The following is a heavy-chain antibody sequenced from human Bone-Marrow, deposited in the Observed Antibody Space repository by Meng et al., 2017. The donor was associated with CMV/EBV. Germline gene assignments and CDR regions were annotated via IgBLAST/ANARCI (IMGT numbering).Heavy chain of an antibody. J-gene: IGHJ5*02. Sequence: ASVKVSCKASGYTFTGYYMHWVRQAPGQGLEWMGWINPNSGAIKFAQKFQGRLTMTRDASINTAYLGLSRLRSDDTAMYYCARDGGFCTSTSCPNWFDPWGQGTLVTVSS. V-gene: IGHV1-2*02. D-gene: IGHD2-2*01. CDR3: ARDGGFCTSTSCPNWFDP. CDR1: GYTFTGYY. CDR2: INPNSGAI.